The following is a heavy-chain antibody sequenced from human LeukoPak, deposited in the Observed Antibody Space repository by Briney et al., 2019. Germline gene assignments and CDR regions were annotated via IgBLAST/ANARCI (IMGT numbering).Heavy chain of an antibody. J-gene: IGHJ4*02. D-gene: IGHD4-23*01. V-gene: IGHV1-18*01. Sequence: ASVKVSCKAPGSTFTRYGISWVRQAPGQGLEWMGWISAYNGNTNYAQKLQGRVTMTTDTSTSTAYMELRSLRSDDTAVYYCARDRTVAPAGHFDYWGQGTLVTVSS. CDR2: ISAYNGNT. CDR1: GSTFTRYG. CDR3: ARDRTVAPAGHFDY.